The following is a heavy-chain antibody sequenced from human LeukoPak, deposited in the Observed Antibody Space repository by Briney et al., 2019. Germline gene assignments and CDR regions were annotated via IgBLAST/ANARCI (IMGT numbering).Heavy chain of an antibody. Sequence: GGSLRLSCAASGFTFDDYAMSWVRQAPGKGLEWVSGINWNGGSTDYADSVKGRSTISRDNAKNSLYLQMNSPRAEDTALYYCARMRYSSGWYPDYWGQGTLVTVSS. D-gene: IGHD6-19*01. CDR1: GFTFDDYA. J-gene: IGHJ4*02. CDR2: INWNGGST. CDR3: ARMRYSSGWYPDY. V-gene: IGHV3-20*04.